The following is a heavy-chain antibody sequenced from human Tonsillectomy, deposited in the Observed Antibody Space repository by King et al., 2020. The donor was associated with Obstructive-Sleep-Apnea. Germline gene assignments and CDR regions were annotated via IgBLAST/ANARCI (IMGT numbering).Heavy chain of an antibody. Sequence: QLQESGPGLVKPSETLSLTCTVSGGSISSYYWSWIRQPPGKGLEWIGYIYYSGITNYNPSLKSRVTISVDTSKNQFSLKLSSVTAADTAVYYCARRPVGGYYFDYWGQGTLVTVSS. CDR3: ARRPVGGYYFDY. CDR1: GGSISSYY. V-gene: IGHV4-59*08. CDR2: IYYSGIT. D-gene: IGHD1-26*01. J-gene: IGHJ4*02.